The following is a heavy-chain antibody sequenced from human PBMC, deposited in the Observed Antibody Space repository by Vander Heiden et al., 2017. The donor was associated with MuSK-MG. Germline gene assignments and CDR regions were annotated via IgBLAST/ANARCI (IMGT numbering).Heavy chain of an antibody. J-gene: IGHJ4*02. CDR1: GFTFSSYA. V-gene: IGHV3-23*01. CDR3: ATREGSGWPYYFDY. D-gene: IGHD6-19*01. CDR2: ISGGGSTT. Sequence: EVQLLESGGGLVQPGGSLSRSCAASGFTFSSYAMRWVPPAQGKGVGWVSAISGGGSTTYYADSVKGRFTISRDNSKNTLYLQMNSLRAEDTAVYYCATREGSGWPYYFDYWGQGTLVTVSS.